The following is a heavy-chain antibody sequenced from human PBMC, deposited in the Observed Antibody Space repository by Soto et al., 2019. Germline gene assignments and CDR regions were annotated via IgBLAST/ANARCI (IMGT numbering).Heavy chain of an antibody. V-gene: IGHV4-30-2*01. CDR1: GGSISSGGYS. D-gene: IGHD2-15*01. CDR3: ARGEVVAAQH. CDR2: IYHSGST. J-gene: IGHJ4*02. Sequence: QLQLQESGSGLVKPSQTLSLTCAVSGGSISSGGYSWSWIRQPPGKGLEWIGYIYHSGSTYYNPSRKSRVTISVDRSNNQFSLKLSSVTSADTAVYSCARGEVVAAQHWGQGTLVTVSS.